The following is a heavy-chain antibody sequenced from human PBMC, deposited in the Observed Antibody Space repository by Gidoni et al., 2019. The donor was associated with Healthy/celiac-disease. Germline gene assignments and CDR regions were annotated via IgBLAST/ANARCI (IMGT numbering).Heavy chain of an antibody. V-gene: IGHV3-30*18. D-gene: IGHD5-18*01. CDR3: AKPSLATAMVTGIDY. CDR2: ISYDGSNN. J-gene: IGHJ4*02. Sequence: QVQLVESGGGVVQPGRSLRLSCAASGVTFSSYGMHWVRQAPGKGLEWVAVISYDGSNNYYADSVKGRFTISRDNSKNTLYLQMNSLRAEDTAVYYCAKPSLATAMVTGIDYWGQGTLVTVSS. CDR1: GVTFSSYG.